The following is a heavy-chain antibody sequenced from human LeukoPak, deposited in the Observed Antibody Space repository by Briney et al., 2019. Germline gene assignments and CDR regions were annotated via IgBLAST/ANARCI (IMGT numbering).Heavy chain of an antibody. CDR1: GYTFTSYY. CDR3: ARGGAPSIAAAGKDFDY. V-gene: IGHV1-46*01. CDR2: INPSGGST. Sequence: ASVKVSCEASGYTFTSYYMHWVRQAPGQGLEWMGIINPSGGSTSYAQKFQGRVTMTRDTSTSTVYMELSSLRSEDTAVYYCARGGAPSIAAAGKDFDYWGQGTLVTVSS. J-gene: IGHJ4*02. D-gene: IGHD6-13*01.